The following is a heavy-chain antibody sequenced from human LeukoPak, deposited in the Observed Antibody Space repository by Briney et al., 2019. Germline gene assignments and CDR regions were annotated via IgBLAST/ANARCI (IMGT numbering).Heavy chain of an antibody. J-gene: IGHJ4*02. CDR1: GFTFSSYA. Sequence: GGSLRLSCAASGFTFSSYATHWVRQAPGKGLEWVAVISYDGSNKYYADSVKGRFTISRDNSKNTLYLQMNSLRAEDTAVYYCARTPNSSGRHAFDYWGQGTLVTVSS. CDR2: ISYDGSNK. D-gene: IGHD6-19*01. CDR3: ARTPNSSGRHAFDY. V-gene: IGHV3-30-3*01.